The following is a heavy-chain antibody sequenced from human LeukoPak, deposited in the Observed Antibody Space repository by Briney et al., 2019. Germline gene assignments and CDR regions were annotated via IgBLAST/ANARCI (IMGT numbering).Heavy chain of an antibody. CDR3: VKGGYCTGGRCYGEYY. CDR1: GYNFPDYY. J-gene: IGHJ4*02. CDR2: VNPTSGVT. D-gene: IGHD2-15*01. V-gene: IGHV1-2*02. Sequence: ASARVSCKASGYNFPDYYIQWVRQAPGQGLEWMGWVNPTSGVTSYAQKFQGRVTMTRDTSITTAYMDLSSLRSDDTGIYYCVKGGYCTGGRCYGEYYWGQGTQVTVSS.